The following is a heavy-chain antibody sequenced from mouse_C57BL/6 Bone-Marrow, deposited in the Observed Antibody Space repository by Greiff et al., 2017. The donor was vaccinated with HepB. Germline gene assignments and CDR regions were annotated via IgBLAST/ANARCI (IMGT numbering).Heavy chain of an antibody. CDR3: ARGYYGARFAY. D-gene: IGHD1-1*01. J-gene: IGHJ3*01. CDR2: IYPRSGNT. Sequence: VQLQQSGAELARPGASVKLSCKASGYTFTSYGISWVKQRTGQGLEWIGEIYPRSGNTYYNEKFKGQTTLTADKSSSTAYMELRSLTSEDSAVYCCARGYYGARFAYWGQGTLVTVSA. CDR1: GYTFTSYG. V-gene: IGHV1-81*01.